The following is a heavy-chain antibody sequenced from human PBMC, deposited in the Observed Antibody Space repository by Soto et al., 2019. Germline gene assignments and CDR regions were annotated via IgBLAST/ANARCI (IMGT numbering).Heavy chain of an antibody. Sequence: QVQLVESGGGVVQPGRSLRLSCAAYGFTFSSYGMHWVRQAPGKGLEWVAVISYDGSNKYYADSVKGRFTISRDNSKNTLYLQMNSLRAEDKAVYYCAKDSGAGGAFDIWGQGTMVTVSS. CDR1: GFTFSSYG. D-gene: IGHD3-10*01. J-gene: IGHJ3*02. V-gene: IGHV3-30*18. CDR3: AKDSGAGGAFDI. CDR2: ISYDGSNK.